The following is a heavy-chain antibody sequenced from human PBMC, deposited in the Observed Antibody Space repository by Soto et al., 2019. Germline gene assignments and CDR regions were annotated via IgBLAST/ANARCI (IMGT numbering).Heavy chain of an antibody. D-gene: IGHD3-22*01. J-gene: IGHJ4*02. CDR2: ISGSGGST. CDR3: ARHDDSSGYFTDFDY. Sequence: GGSLRLSCAASGFTFSSYAMSWVRQAPGKGLEWVSAISGSGGSTYYADSVKGRFTISRDNSKNTLYLQTNRLRAEDTAVYYCARHDDSSGYFTDFDYWGQGTLVTVSS. V-gene: IGHV3-23*01. CDR1: GFTFSSYA.